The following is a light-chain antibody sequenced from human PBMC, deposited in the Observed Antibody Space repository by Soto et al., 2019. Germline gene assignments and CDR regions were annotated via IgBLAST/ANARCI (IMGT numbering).Light chain of an antibody. CDR1: SSNIGSNY. V-gene: IGLV1-47*01. J-gene: IGLJ2*01. CDR3: AAWDDSLSGVV. CDR2: RNN. Sequence: QSVLTKPPSASGTPGQRVTISCSGSSSNIGSNYVYWYQQLPVTAPKLLIYRNNQRPSGVPDRFSGSKSGTSASLAISGLRSEDEADYYCAAWDDSLSGVVFGGGTKLTVL.